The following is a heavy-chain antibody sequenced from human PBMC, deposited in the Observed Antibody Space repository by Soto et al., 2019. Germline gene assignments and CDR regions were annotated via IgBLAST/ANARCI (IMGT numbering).Heavy chain of an antibody. J-gene: IGHJ3*02. CDR2: IIPIFGTA. Sequence: QVQLVQSGAEVKKPGSSVKVSCKASGGTFSSYAISWVRQAPGQGLEWMGGIIPIFGTANYAQKFQGRVTITADESTSTAYMELSSLRSEDTAVYYCARGDYVWGSYRANYDAFDIWGQGTMVTVSS. CDR1: GGTFSSYA. CDR3: ARGDYVWGSYRANYDAFDI. V-gene: IGHV1-69*01. D-gene: IGHD3-16*02.